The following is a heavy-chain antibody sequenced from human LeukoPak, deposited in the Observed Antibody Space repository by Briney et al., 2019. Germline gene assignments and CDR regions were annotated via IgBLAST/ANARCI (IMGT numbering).Heavy chain of an antibody. Sequence: PGGSLRLSCAASGFTFSSYAMSWVRQAPGKGLEWVSAISGSGGSTNYADSVKGRFTISRDNSKNTLYLQMNSLRAEDTAVYYCAKVEDSSGYRAYYFDYWGQGTLVTVSS. CDR1: GFTFSSYA. J-gene: IGHJ4*02. V-gene: IGHV3-23*01. CDR2: ISGSGGST. CDR3: AKVEDSSGYRAYYFDY. D-gene: IGHD3-22*01.